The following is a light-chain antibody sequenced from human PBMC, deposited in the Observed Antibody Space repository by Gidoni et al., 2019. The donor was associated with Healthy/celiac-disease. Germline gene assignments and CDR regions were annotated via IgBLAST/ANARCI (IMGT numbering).Light chain of an antibody. Sequence: AIRMTQSPFPLSASVGDRVTSTSWASQGISSYLAWYQQKPAKAPKIFIYYASCLQSGVPSGFGSGRAGAKYTPTISSRQQEDYAAYYCRQYYNSPPLTFGGGTKVEIK. CDR2: YAS. J-gene: IGKJ4*01. V-gene: IGKV1D-43*01. CDR3: RQYYNSPPLT. CDR1: QGISSY.